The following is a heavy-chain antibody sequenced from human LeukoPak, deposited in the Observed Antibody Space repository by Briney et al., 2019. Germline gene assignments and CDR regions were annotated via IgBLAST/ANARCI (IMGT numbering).Heavy chain of an antibody. CDR3: AREGRYCSSTSCSPFDP. Sequence: PSETLSLTCTVSGGSISSYYWSWIRQPPGKGLEWIGYIYCSGSTNYNPSLKSRVTISVDTSKNQFSLKLSSVTAADTAVYYCAREGRYCSSTSCSPFDPWGQGTLVTVSS. J-gene: IGHJ5*02. CDR1: GGSISSYY. V-gene: IGHV4-59*12. CDR2: IYCSGST. D-gene: IGHD2-2*01.